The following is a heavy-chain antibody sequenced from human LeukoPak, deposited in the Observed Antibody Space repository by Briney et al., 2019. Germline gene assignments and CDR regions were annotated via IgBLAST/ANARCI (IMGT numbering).Heavy chain of an antibody. CDR3: AREYYFDY. CDR1: GFTFSHSA. V-gene: IGHV3-48*03. J-gene: IGHJ4*02. Sequence: PGGSLRLSCAASGFTFSHSAMTWVRQAPGRGLEWVSQISSSGDNTYYTDSVKGRFTISRDNAKNSLYLQMNSLRAEDTAVYYCAREYYFDYWGQGTLVTVSS. CDR2: ISSSGDNT.